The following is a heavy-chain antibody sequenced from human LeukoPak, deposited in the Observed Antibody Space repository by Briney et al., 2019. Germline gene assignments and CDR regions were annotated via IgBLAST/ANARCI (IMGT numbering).Heavy chain of an antibody. CDR2: INHSGST. Sequence: SETLSLTCAVYGGSFSGYYWSWIRQPPGKGLEWIGEINHSGSTNYNPSLKSRVTISVDTSKNQFSLKLSSVTAADTAVYYCARSYYGSGRYGPQFDYWGQGTLVTVPS. CDR3: ARSYYGSGRYGPQFDY. J-gene: IGHJ4*02. V-gene: IGHV4-34*01. CDR1: GGSFSGYY. D-gene: IGHD3-10*01.